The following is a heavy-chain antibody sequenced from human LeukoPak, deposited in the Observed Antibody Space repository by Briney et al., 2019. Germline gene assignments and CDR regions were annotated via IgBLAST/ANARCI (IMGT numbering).Heavy chain of an antibody. CDR2: IYHSGST. CDR3: AREGVAAPYNWFDP. V-gene: IGHV4-4*02. CDR1: GGSISSSNW. J-gene: IGHJ5*02. Sequence: KPSETLSLTCAVSGGSISSSNWWSWVRQPPGKGLEWIGEIYHSGSTNYNPSLKSRVTISVDKSKNQFSLKLSSVTAADTAVYYCAREGVAAPYNWFDPWGQGTLVTVSS. D-gene: IGHD2-15*01.